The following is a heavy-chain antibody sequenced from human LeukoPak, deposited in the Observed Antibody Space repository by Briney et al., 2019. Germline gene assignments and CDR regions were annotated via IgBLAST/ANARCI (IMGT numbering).Heavy chain of an antibody. Sequence: GGSLRLSCAASGFTFDDYTMHWVRQAPGKGLEWVSLISWDGGSTYYADSVKGRFTISRDNSKNSLYLQMNSLRTEDTALYYCAKDLYSSSSGGPGDWGQGTLVTVSS. CDR1: GFTFDDYT. D-gene: IGHD6-6*01. CDR3: AKDLYSSSSGGPGD. J-gene: IGHJ4*02. CDR2: ISWDGGST. V-gene: IGHV3-43*01.